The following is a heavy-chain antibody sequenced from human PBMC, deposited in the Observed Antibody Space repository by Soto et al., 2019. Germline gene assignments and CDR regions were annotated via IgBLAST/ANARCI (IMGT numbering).Heavy chain of an antibody. CDR1: GFTFSGYT. Sequence: LRLSCAASGFTFSGYTMNWVRQAPGKGLEWVSSITSGSSYIYYADSVKGRFTISRDNAKNSLYLQINSLRAEDTAMYYCARPSFDYWGQGTLVTVSS. J-gene: IGHJ4*02. CDR2: ITSGSSYI. V-gene: IGHV3-21*01. CDR3: ARPSFDY.